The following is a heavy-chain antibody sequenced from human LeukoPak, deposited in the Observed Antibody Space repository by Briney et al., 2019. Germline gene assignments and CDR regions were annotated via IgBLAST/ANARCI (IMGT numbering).Heavy chain of an antibody. Sequence: SETLSLTCSVSGGSISSFYWSWIRQPPGKGLEWIGYIYYSGSTNYNPSLKSRVTISVDTSKNQFSLKLSSVTAADTAVYYCASMYCGSTSCYFGWFDPWGQGTLVTVSS. CDR2: IYYSGST. CDR3: ASMYCGSTSCYFGWFDP. J-gene: IGHJ5*02. V-gene: IGHV4-59*08. CDR1: GGSISSFY. D-gene: IGHD2-2*01.